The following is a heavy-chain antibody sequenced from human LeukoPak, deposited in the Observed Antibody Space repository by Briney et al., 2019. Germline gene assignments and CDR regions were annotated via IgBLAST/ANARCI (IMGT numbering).Heavy chain of an antibody. D-gene: IGHD4-17*01. CDR2: ISLNSGVT. CDR1: GYTFSDFY. V-gene: IGHV1-2*02. J-gene: IGHJ3*02. CDR3: ATPQGDYGDYVYAFNI. Sequence: ASVKVSCKASGYTFSDFYMQWVRQAPGQGLEWMGWISLNSGVTGYAQKFQGRVTMTRDTSISTAHMELSSLRSEDTAVYYCATPQGDYGDYVYAFNIWGQGTMVTVSS.